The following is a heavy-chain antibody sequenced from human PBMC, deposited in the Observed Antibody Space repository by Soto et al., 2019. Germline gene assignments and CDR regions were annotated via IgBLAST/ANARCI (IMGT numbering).Heavy chain of an antibody. V-gene: IGHV1-69*02. CDR1: GGTFSSYT. J-gene: IGHJ4*02. Sequence: QVQLVQSGAEVKKPGSSVKVSCKASGGTFSSYTISWMRQAPGQGLEWMGRIIPILGIANYAQKFQGRVTITADKSTSTAYMELSSLSSEDTAVYYCVMEYCSSTSCYRDYWGQGTLVTVSS. CDR3: VMEYCSSTSCYRDY. CDR2: IIPILGIA. D-gene: IGHD2-2*02.